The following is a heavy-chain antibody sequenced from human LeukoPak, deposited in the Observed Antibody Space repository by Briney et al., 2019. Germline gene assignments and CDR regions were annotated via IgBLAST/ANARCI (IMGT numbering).Heavy chain of an antibody. CDR1: GGSFSGYY. J-gene: IGHJ3*02. CDR2: INHSGST. Sequence: SETLSLTCAVYGGSFSGYYWSWIRQPPGKGLEWIGEINHSGSTNYNPSLKSRVTLSVDTSKNQFSLKLSSVTAADTAVYYCARGPHRIAAAGTGAFDIWGQGTMVTVSS. D-gene: IGHD6-13*01. CDR3: ARGPHRIAAAGTGAFDI. V-gene: IGHV4-34*01.